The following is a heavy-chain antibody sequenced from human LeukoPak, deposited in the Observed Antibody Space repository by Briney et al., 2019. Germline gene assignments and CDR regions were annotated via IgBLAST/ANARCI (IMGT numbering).Heavy chain of an antibody. CDR2: ISYDGSNK. CDR1: GFTFSSYA. V-gene: IGHV3-30-3*01. D-gene: IGHD2-15*01. J-gene: IGHJ4*02. CDR3: AGGYCSGGSCYDY. Sequence: PGGSLRLSCAASGFTFSSYAMHWVRQAPGKGLEWVALISYDGSNKYYADSVKGRFTISRDNSKNTLYLQMNSLRAEDTAVYYCAGGYCSGGSCYDYWGQGTLVTVSS.